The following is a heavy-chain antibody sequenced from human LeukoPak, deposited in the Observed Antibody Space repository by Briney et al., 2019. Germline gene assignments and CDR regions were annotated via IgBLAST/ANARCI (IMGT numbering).Heavy chain of an antibody. J-gene: IGHJ4*02. D-gene: IGHD2-15*01. Sequence: PGGSLRLSCAASGFTFSSYSMNWVRQAPGKGLEWVSYISSSSSTIYYADSVKGRFTISRDNAENSLYLQMNSLRAEDTAVYYCARGWYFDYWGQGTLVTVSS. CDR2: ISSSSSTI. CDR1: GFTFSSYS. CDR3: ARGWYFDY. V-gene: IGHV3-48*01.